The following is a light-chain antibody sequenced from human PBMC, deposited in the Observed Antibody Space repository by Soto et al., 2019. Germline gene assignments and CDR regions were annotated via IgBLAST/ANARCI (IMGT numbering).Light chain of an antibody. CDR1: SSDVGSYNL. J-gene: IGLJ2*01. CDR3: CSYAGSSTDVV. V-gene: IGLV2-23*01. CDR2: EGS. Sequence: QSVLTQPSSVSGSTGESITISCTGTSSDVGSYNLVSWYQQHPGKAPKLMIYEGSKRPSGVSNRFSGSKSGNTASLTISGLQAEDEADYYCCSYAGSSTDVVFGGGTQLTVL.